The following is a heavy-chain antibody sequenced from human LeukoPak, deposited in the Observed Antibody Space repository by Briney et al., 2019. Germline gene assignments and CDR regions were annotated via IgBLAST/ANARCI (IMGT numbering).Heavy chain of an antibody. Sequence: SETLSLTCTVSGGSISSYYWSWTRQPPGKGLEWIGHIYYSGSTNYNPSLKSRVTISVDTSKNQFSLKLSSVTAADTAVYYCARTVRAVFDYWGQGTLVTVSS. CDR3: ARTVRAVFDY. V-gene: IGHV4-59*13. J-gene: IGHJ4*02. CDR1: GGSISSYY. D-gene: IGHD3-10*01. CDR2: IYYSGST.